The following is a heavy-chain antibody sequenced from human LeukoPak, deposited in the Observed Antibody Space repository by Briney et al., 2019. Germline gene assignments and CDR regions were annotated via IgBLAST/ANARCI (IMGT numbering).Heavy chain of an antibody. CDR1: GGSFSGYY. CDR3: ARSANRGVLRRWFDT. J-gene: IGHJ5*02. Sequence: SETLSLTCAVYGGSFSGYYWSWIRQPPGKGLEWIGEINHSGSTNYNPSLKSRVTISVDTSKNQFSLKLSSVTAADTAVYYCARSANRGVLRRWFDTWGQGTLVTVSS. D-gene: IGHD3-10*01. V-gene: IGHV4-34*01. CDR2: INHSGST.